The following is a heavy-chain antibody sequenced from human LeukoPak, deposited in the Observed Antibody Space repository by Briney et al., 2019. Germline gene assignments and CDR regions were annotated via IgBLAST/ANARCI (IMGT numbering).Heavy chain of an antibody. CDR2: INSDGSST. V-gene: IGHV3-74*01. Sequence: GRSLRLSCAASGFTFSSYWMHWVRQAPGKGLVWVSRINSDGSSTSYADSVKGRFTISRDNAKNSLYLQMNSLRAGDTAVYYCARDLRDYGDTGWFDPWGQGTLVTVSS. J-gene: IGHJ5*02. D-gene: IGHD4-17*01. CDR1: GFTFSSYW. CDR3: ARDLRDYGDTGWFDP.